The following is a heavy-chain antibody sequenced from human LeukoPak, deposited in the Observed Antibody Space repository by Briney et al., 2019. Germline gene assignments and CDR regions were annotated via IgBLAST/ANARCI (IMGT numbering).Heavy chain of an antibody. V-gene: IGHV3-23*01. Sequence: GGSLRLSCAASGFTFSSYAMTWVRQAPGKGLEWVSSISGSDGSTKYADSVKGRFTISRDNSKSTLYLQMNSLRADDTAVYYCAKFKQWLANDHYFDYWGQGALVTVSS. CDR2: ISGSDGST. D-gene: IGHD6-19*01. CDR1: GFTFSSYA. J-gene: IGHJ4*02. CDR3: AKFKQWLANDHYFDY.